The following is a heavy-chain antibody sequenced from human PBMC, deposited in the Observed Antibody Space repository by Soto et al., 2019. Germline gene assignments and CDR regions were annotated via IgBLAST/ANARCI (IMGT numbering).Heavy chain of an antibody. Sequence: QVQVVQSGVEVRRPGSSVKVSCKASGDTFKNCVISWVRQAPGQGLEWMGGIIPLFGTPDFAQRFQGRLTITTDESTTTAYMELSRLRSEDTATYYCAAELGFGKLSVVWGQGTKVIVSS. V-gene: IGHV1-69*01. D-gene: IGHD3-10*01. J-gene: IGHJ6*02. CDR3: AAELGFGKLSVV. CDR1: GDTFKNCV. CDR2: IIPLFGTP.